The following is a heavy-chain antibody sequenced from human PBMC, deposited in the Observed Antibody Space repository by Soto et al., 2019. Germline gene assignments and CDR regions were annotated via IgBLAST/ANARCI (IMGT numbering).Heavy chain of an antibody. D-gene: IGHD3-22*01. CDR1: ADSSGISNYY. J-gene: IGHJ4*02. CDR2: LSYNGGT. Sequence: PSETLSLTCIASADSSGISNYYWGWICQPPGKGLQWIGSLSYNGGTFYNPSLKGRVAISVDTSKKQSSLQMNSVTAADTAVYYCARHRIEVASRGFDYWGQGRQVTVYS. V-gene: IGHV4-39*01. CDR3: ARHRIEVASRGFDY.